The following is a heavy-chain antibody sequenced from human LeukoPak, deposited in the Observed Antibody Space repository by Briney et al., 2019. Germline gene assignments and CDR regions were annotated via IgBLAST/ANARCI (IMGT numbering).Heavy chain of an antibody. D-gene: IGHD3-10*01. CDR1: GFTFSSYA. CDR2: ISGSGGST. V-gene: IGHV3-23*01. CDR3: AKGVGTMVRGVGEYYYYDLDV. Sequence: GSLRLSCAASGFTFSSYAMSWVRQAPGKGLEWVSAISGSGGSTYYADSVKGRFTISRDNSKNTLYLQMNSLRAEDTAVYYCAKGVGTMVRGVGEYYYYDLDVWGQGTTVAVAS. J-gene: IGHJ6*02.